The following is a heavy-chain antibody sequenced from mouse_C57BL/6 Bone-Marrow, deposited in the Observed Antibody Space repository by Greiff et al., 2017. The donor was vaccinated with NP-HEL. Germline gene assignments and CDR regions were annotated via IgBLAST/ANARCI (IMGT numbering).Heavy chain of an antibody. V-gene: IGHV5-4*01. CDR1: GFTFSSYA. CDR3: ARNPSFDY. Sequence: EVQLVESGGGLVKPGGSLKLSCAASGFTFSSYAMSWVRQTPEKRLEWVATISDGGSYTYYPDNVKGRFTISRDNAKNTLYLQMSRLQSEDTAMYYCARNPSFDYWGQGTPLTVSS. CDR2: ISDGGSYT. J-gene: IGHJ2*01.